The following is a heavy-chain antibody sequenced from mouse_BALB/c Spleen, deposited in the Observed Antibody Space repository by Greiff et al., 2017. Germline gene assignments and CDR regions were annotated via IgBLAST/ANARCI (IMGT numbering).Heavy chain of an antibody. V-gene: IGHV5-12-2*01. J-gene: IGHJ3*01. D-gene: IGHD4-1*01. CDR1: GFTFSSYT. CDR2: ISNGGGST. CDR3: ARHGTGTPFAY. Sequence: EVKLMESGGGLVQPGGSLKLSCAASGFTFSSYTMSWVRQTPEKRLEWVAYISNGGGSTYYPDTVKGRFTISRDNAKNTLYLQMSSLKSEDTAMYYCARHGTGTPFAYWGQGTLVTVSA.